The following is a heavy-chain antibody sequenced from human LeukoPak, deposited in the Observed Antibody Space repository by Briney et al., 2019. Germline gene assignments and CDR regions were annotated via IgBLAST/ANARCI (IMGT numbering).Heavy chain of an antibody. V-gene: IGHV3-23*01. CDR1: GFTFSSYA. D-gene: IGHD1-26*01. CDR3: AKDRRALGYGGAFDI. J-gene: IGHJ3*02. Sequence: GGSLRPSCAASGFTFSSYAMSWVRQAPGKGLEWVSAISGSGGSTYYADSVKGRFTISRDNSKNTLYLQMNSLRAEDTAVYYCAKDRRALGYGGAFDIWGQGTMVTVSS. CDR2: ISGSGGST.